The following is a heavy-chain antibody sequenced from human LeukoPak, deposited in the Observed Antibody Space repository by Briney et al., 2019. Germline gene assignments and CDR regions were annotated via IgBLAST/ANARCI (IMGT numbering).Heavy chain of an antibody. V-gene: IGHV3-23*01. J-gene: IGHJ6*02. CDR1: GFTSSSYA. CDR3: AKGAGDVDTAMANYYYYGMDV. Sequence: GGSLRLSCAASGFTSSSYAMSWVRQAPGKGLEWVSAISGSGGSTYYADSVKGRFTISRDNSKNTLYLQMNSLRAEDTAVYYCAKGAGDVDTAMANYYYYGMDVWGQGTTVTVSS. CDR2: ISGSGGST. D-gene: IGHD5-18*01.